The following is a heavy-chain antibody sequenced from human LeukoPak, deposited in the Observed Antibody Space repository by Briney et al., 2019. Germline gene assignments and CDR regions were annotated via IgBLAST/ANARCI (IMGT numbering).Heavy chain of an antibody. D-gene: IGHD3-22*01. CDR3: ARDYCSYRRGSWAFDI. CDR1: GFTFSSYA. J-gene: IGHJ3*02. Sequence: GGSLRLSCAASGFTFSSYAMRWVRQAPGKGLEWVSAISGSGGSTYYADSVKGRFTISRDNSKNTLYLQMNTLRAEDTAVYYCARDYCSYRRGSWAFDIWGQGTMVTVSS. V-gene: IGHV3-23*01. CDR2: ISGSGGST.